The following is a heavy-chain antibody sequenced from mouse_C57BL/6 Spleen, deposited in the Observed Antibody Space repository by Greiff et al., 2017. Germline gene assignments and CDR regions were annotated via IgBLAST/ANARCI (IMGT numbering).Heavy chain of an antibody. D-gene: IGHD2-4*01. V-gene: IGHV1-7*01. CDR1: GYTFTSYW. CDR3: ARDDYDVRDYFDY. J-gene: IGHJ2*01. Sequence: QVQLQQSGAELAKPGASVKLSCKASGYTFTSYWMHWVKQRPGQGLEWIGYINPSSGYTKYNQKFKDKATLTADKSSSTAYMQLSSLTYEDSAVYYCARDDYDVRDYFDYWGQGTTLTVSS. CDR2: INPSSGYT.